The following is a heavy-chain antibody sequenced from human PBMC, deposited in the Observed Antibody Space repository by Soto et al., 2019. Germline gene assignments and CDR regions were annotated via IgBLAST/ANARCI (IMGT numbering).Heavy chain of an antibody. CDR3: ARDRSSSWSNAFDY. CDR1: GGTFSSYT. D-gene: IGHD6-13*01. Sequence: QVQLVQSGAEVKKPGSSVKVSCKASGGTFSSYTISWVRQAPGQGLEWMGRIIPILGIANYAQKFQGRVTITADKSTSTAYMELSSLRSEDTAVYYCARDRSSSWSNAFDYWGQGTLVTVSS. CDR2: IIPILGIA. V-gene: IGHV1-69*08. J-gene: IGHJ4*02.